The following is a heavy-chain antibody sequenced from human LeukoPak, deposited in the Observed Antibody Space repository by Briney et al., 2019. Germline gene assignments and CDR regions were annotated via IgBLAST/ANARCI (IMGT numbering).Heavy chain of an antibody. D-gene: IGHD2-15*01. CDR1: GYSFTSYW. J-gene: IGHJ6*03. CDR3: ARTTDCSGGSCYSSNYYYYMDV. CDR2: IYPGDSDT. Sequence: GESLKISCKGSGYSFTSYWIGWVRQMPGKGLEWMGIIYPGDSDTRYSPSFQGQVTISADKSISTAYLQWSCLKASDTAMYYCARTTDCSGGSCYSSNYYYYMDVWGKGTTVTVSS. V-gene: IGHV5-51*01.